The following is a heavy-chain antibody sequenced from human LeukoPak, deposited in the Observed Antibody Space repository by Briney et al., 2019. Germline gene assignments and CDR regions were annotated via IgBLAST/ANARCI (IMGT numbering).Heavy chain of an antibody. Sequence: SETLSLTCTVSGGSISDYHWSWIRQPPGKGLEYIGYIYNSGRTFYNPSLKNRVTISVDTSKNQFSLKLSSVTAADTAVYYCARVGYDFWSGYYGAYFDYWGQGTLVTVSS. CDR1: GGSISDYH. CDR2: IYNSGRT. J-gene: IGHJ4*02. CDR3: ARVGYDFWSGYYGAYFDY. V-gene: IGHV4-59*08. D-gene: IGHD3-3*01.